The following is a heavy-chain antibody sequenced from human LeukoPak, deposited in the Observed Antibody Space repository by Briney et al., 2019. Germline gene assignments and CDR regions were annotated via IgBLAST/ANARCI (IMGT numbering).Heavy chain of an antibody. V-gene: IGHV1-2*02. CDR2: INPNSGGT. D-gene: IGHD3-22*01. CDR1: GYTFTGYY. J-gene: IGHJ4*02. Sequence: ASVKVSGKASGYTFTGYYMHWVRQAPGQGLEWMGWINPNSGGTNYAQKFQGRVTMTRDTSISTAYMELSRLRSDDTAVYYCARESNYDSDSDYFDYWGQGTLVTVSS. CDR3: ARESNYDSDSDYFDY.